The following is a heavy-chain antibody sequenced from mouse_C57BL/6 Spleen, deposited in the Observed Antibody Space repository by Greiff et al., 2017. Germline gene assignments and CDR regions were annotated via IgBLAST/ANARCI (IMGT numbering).Heavy chain of an antibody. Sequence: VQLKQSGPELVKPGDSVKISCKASGYSFTGYFMNWVMQSHGKSLEWIGRINPYNGDTFYNQKFKGKATLTVDKSSSTAHMELRSLTSEDSAVYYCARRRSLAYYSNYDYAMDYWGQGTSVTVSS. CDR1: GYSFTGYF. CDR2: INPYNGDT. CDR3: ARRRSLAYYSNYDYAMDY. D-gene: IGHD2-5*01. J-gene: IGHJ4*01. V-gene: IGHV1-20*01.